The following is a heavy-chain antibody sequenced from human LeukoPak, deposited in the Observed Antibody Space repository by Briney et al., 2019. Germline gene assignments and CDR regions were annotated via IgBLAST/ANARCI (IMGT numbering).Heavy chain of an antibody. J-gene: IGHJ4*02. V-gene: IGHV3-53*04. CDR1: GFTVSTNC. Sequence: GGSLRLSCAASGFTVSTNCMTWVRQAPGKGLEWVSTIYSGGTTYYADSVMARFTISRHNSRNTLYLQMNSLRAEDTAVHYCARVDTVMAYYFDLWGQGTLVTVSS. CDR2: IYSGGTT. CDR3: ARVDTVMAYYFDL. D-gene: IGHD5-18*01.